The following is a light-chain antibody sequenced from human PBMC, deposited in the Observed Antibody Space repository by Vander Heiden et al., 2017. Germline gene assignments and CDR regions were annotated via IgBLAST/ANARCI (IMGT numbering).Light chain of an antibody. V-gene: IGLV3-1*01. Sequence: SHELTQPPSVSVSPGQTASIICSGDKLVDRFTSWFQHKPGQSPVLLIYEDSKRPSGIPERFSGSTSGNTATLTISGTQAMDEADYYCQAWHSGIVFGGGTKLTVL. CDR2: EDS. CDR1: KLVDRF. J-gene: IGLJ2*01. CDR3: QAWHSGIV.